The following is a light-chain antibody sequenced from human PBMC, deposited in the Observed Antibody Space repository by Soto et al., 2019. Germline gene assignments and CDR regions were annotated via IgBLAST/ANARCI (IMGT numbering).Light chain of an antibody. V-gene: IGKV1-12*02. CDR1: QGINSW. CDR2: AAS. CDR3: QQGNGFPWT. J-gene: IGKJ1*01. Sequence: DLPMTQSPSSVSASVGDRVTITCRASQGINSWLAWYQQKAGKAPNLLIYAASSLQSGVPSRFSGSGSGTDFTLTINSLQPEDSASYYCQQGNGFPWTFGQGTKVEIK.